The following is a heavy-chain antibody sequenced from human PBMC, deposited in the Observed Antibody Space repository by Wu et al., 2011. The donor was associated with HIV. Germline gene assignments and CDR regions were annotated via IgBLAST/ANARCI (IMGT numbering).Heavy chain of an antibody. V-gene: IGHV3-21*01. CDR2: ISSSSTSI. J-gene: IGHJ4*02. D-gene: IGHD6-19*01. CDR3: ARDRILGTMAGRGKVFDY. Sequence: ISSSSTSIYYVDSLKGRFTIFRDNAKKSLYLQMNSLRAEDTAVYYCARDRILGTMAGRGKVFDYWGPGNAGLRLL.